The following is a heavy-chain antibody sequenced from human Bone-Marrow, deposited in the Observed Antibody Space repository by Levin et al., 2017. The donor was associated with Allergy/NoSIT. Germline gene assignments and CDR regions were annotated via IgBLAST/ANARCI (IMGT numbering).Heavy chain of an antibody. D-gene: IGHD2-15*01. CDR2: VIPIFGTP. Sequence: GASVKVSCKASGGTFSSYPISWVRQAPGQGLEWMGAVIPIFGTPNYAQKFQGRVTITADKSTSTAYMELTSLRSEDTAVYYCARVAQEYCSGGSCSGFDPWGQGTLVTVSS. CDR1: GGTFSSYP. J-gene: IGHJ5*02. CDR3: ARVAQEYCSGGSCSGFDP. V-gene: IGHV1-69*06.